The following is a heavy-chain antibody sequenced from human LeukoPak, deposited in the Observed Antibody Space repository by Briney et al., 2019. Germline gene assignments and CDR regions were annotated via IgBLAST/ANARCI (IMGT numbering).Heavy chain of an antibody. D-gene: IGHD1-1*01. CDR1: GGTINNDG. CDR3: ARGEGKYHDIRGGFDP. J-gene: IGHJ5*02. Sequence: SVKVSCKASGGTINNDGMNWVRQAPGQGLEWMGMIIPKFGIAHYARKFQGRVTITADESTGTTYMEVSSLIPDDTAVYYCARGEGKYHDIRGGFDPWGQGTSVTVSS. CDR2: IIPKFGIA. V-gene: IGHV1-69*13.